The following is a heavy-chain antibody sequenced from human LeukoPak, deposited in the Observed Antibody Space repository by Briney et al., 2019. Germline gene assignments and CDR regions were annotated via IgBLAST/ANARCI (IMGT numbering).Heavy chain of an antibody. CDR1: GFIIGTYG. V-gene: IGHV3-33*01. CDR2: IWYDGSSQ. CDR3: AREFGELYIDY. J-gene: IGHJ4*02. Sequence: PGGSLRLSCAASGFIIGTYGMHWVRQAPGKGLDWVAVIWYDGSSQYYADSVKGRFTISRDNSKNTLYLQMNSLRAEDTAAYYCAREFGELYIDYWGRGTLVTVSS. D-gene: IGHD3-10*01.